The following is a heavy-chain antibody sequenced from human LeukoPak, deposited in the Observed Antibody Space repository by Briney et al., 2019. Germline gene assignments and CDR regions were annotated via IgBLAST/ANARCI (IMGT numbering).Heavy chain of an antibody. CDR3: AKDRRGGSYYAATLDI. CDR1: GFTLSSYA. V-gene: IGHV3-23*01. Sequence: GGSLRLSCAASGFTLSSYAISWVRQAPGKGLEWVSGISDSGDITYYADSVKGRFTISRDNSKNTLYVQMNSLRVEDTAVYFCAKDRRGGSYYAATLDIWGPGTMVTVSS. D-gene: IGHD1-26*01. J-gene: IGHJ3*02. CDR2: ISDSGDIT.